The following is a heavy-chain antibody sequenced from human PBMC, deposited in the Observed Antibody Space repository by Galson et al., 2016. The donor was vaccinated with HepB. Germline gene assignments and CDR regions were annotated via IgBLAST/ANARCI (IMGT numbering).Heavy chain of an antibody. V-gene: IGHV3-23*01. CDR2: IDDGGART. Sequence: SLRLSCAASGFNFRTYAMTWVRQAPRKGLEWVSAIDDGGARTSYADSVKGRFTISRDNSRNFLYLQMNSLRAEDTAVYYCAKEKGLGCFGGGSDSWGQGTQVTVSS. CDR3: AKEKGLGCFGGGSDS. J-gene: IGHJ4*02. D-gene: IGHD3-10*01. CDR1: GFNFRTYA.